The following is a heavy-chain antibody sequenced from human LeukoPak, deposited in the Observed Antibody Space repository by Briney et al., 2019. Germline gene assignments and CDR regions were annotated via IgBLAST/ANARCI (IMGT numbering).Heavy chain of an antibody. Sequence: ASVKVSCKASGYTFTGYYMHWVRQAPGQGLEWMGWINPKSGGTNYAQKFQGRVTMTRDTSISTAYMELSRLRSDDTAVYYCARSIVVVDAFDIWGQGTMVTVSS. CDR1: GYTFTGYY. CDR3: ARSIVVVDAFDI. D-gene: IGHD2-2*01. CDR2: INPKSGGT. V-gene: IGHV1-2*02. J-gene: IGHJ3*02.